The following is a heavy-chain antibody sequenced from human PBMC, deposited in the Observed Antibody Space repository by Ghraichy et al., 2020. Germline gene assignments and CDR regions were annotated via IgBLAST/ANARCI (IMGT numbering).Heavy chain of an antibody. V-gene: IGHV4-34*01. D-gene: IGHD2-2*03. Sequence: SETLSLTCAVYGGSFSGYYWSWIRQPPGKGLEWIGEINHSGSTNYNPSLKSRVTISVDTSKNQFSLKLSSVTAADTAVYYCARGGMTVDIVVVPAATMRAWFDPWGQGTLVTVSS. CDR3: ARGGMTVDIVVVPAATMRAWFDP. J-gene: IGHJ5*02. CDR1: GGSFSGYY. CDR2: INHSGST.